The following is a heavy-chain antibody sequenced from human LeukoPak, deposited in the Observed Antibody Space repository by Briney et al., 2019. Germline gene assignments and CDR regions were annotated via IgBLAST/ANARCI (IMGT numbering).Heavy chain of an antibody. D-gene: IGHD3-3*01. CDR3: ARDLREWVGGPNFDY. Sequence: GGSLRLSCEASGFTISNYWMSWVRQAPGKGLEWVANIKQDRNDKYYVDSVKGRFTISSDNAKNSLYLQMNSLRAEDTAVYYCARDLREWVGGPNFDYWGQGTLVTVSS. CDR2: IKQDRNDK. CDR1: GFTISNYW. J-gene: IGHJ4*02. V-gene: IGHV3-7*01.